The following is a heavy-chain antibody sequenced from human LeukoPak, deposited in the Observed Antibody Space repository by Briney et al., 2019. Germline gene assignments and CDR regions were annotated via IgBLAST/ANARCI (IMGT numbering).Heavy chain of an antibody. CDR2: IYHSGST. CDR3: ARGARRNSGSYSAYLNPVDY. J-gene: IGHJ4*02. D-gene: IGHD1-26*01. CDR1: GGSISSSSYY. Sequence: SETLSLTCTVSGGSISSSSYYWGWIRQPPGKGLEWIGSIYHSGSTYYNPSLKSRVTISVDTSKNQFSLKLSSVTAADTAVYYCARGARRNSGSYSAYLNPVDYWGQGTLVTVSS. V-gene: IGHV4-39*07.